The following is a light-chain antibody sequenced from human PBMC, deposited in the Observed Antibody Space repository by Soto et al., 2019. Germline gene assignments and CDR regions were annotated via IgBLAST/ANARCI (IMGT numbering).Light chain of an antibody. CDR1: QTISSW. CDR2: KAS. Sequence: DIPMTQSPSTLSGSVGDRVTITCRASQTISSWLAWYQQKPGKAPKLLIYKASTLKSGVPSRFSGSGSGTEFTLTISSLQPDDFATYYCQQVTTFPRTFGQGTKVEIK. CDR3: QQVTTFPRT. J-gene: IGKJ1*01. V-gene: IGKV1-5*03.